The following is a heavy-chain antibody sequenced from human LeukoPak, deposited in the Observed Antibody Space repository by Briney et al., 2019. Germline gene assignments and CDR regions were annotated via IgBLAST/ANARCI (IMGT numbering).Heavy chain of an antibody. J-gene: IGHJ6*03. V-gene: IGHV3-48*04. Sequence: GGSLRLSCAASGFTFSSYSMNWVRQAPGKGLEWVSYISSRSSTIYYADSVKGRFTISRDNAKNSLYLQMNSLRAEDTAVYYCARAPVAYYYYMDVWGKGTTVTVSS. CDR3: ARAPVAYYYYMDV. CDR1: GFTFSSYS. CDR2: ISSRSSTI. D-gene: IGHD5-12*01.